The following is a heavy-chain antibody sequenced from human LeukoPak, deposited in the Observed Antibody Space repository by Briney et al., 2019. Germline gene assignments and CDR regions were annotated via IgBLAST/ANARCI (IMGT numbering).Heavy chain of an antibody. CDR2: IKQDGSEK. CDR3: ARGGVTVTTDFDY. D-gene: IGHD4-17*01. CDR1: GFTFSSYW. Sequence: PGGSLRLSCAASGFTFSSYWMSWVRQAPGKGLEWVANIKQDGSEKYYVDSVKGRFTISRDNAKNSLYLQMNSLRAEDTAVYYCARGGVTVTTDFDYWGQGTLVTVSS. V-gene: IGHV3-7*01. J-gene: IGHJ4*02.